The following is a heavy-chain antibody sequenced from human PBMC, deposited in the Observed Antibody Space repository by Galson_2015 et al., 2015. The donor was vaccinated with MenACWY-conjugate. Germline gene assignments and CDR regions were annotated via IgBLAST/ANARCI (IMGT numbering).Heavy chain of an antibody. D-gene: IGHD2-2*01. CDR3: ARDLGFYCSRNDCYSPY. J-gene: IGHJ4*02. CDR2: IKQDGSEK. Sequence: LRLSCAASGFIFNNYWMSWVRQVPGKGPEWVANIKQDGSEKYYVDSVRGRFTISRDNAKNSPYLQMNSLRAEDTAVYYCARDLGFYCSRNDCYSPYWGQGTLVTVSS. CDR1: GFIFNNYW. V-gene: IGHV3-7*03.